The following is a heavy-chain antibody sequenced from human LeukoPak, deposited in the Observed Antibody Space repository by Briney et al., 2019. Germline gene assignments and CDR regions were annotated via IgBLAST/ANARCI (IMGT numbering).Heavy chain of an antibody. J-gene: IGHJ4*02. CDR2: ISNDGTIK. CDR3: VREWSGYSFDY. Sequence: GGSLRLSCAASGFTFSTYGMHWVCQAPGKGLEWVAVISNDGTIKYYADSVKGRFTASRDNSKNTVYLQMNSLRVEDTAVYYCVREWSGYSFDYWGQGALVAVSS. CDR1: GFTFSTYG. D-gene: IGHD5-18*01. V-gene: IGHV3-30*03.